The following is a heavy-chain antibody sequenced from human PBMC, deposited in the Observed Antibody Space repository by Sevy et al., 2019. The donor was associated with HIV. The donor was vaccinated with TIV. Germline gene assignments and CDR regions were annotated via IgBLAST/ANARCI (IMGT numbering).Heavy chain of an antibody. V-gene: IGHV3-7*01. CDR1: GFTFSDYW. Sequence: LSLTCAASGFTFSDYWMSWVRQAPGKGLEWVADIKQDGSERRYVDSVKGRFTISRDNATNSLFLHINSLRVEDTTIYYCVKSKGDYYFDYWGQGTLVTVSS. D-gene: IGHD2-21*02. CDR2: IKQDGSER. CDR3: VKSKGDYYFDY. J-gene: IGHJ4*02.